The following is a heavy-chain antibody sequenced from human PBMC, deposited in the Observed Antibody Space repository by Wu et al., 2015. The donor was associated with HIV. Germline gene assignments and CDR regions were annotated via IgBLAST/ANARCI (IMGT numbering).Heavy chain of an antibody. Sequence: QVQLVQSGAEVKKPGASVKVSCKASGYTFTGYYMHWVRQAPGQGLEWMGWINPNSGGTNYAQKFQGRVTMTRDTSISTAYMELSRLRSDDTAVYYCARARYYGSSGYPDAFDIWGQGTMVTVSS. J-gene: IGHJ3*02. V-gene: IGHV1-2*02. D-gene: IGHD3-22*01. CDR2: INPNSGGT. CDR1: GYTFTGYY. CDR3: ARARYYGSSGYPDAFDI.